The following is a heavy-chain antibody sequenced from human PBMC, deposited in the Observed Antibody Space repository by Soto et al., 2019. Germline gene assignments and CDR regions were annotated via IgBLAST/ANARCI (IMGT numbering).Heavy chain of an antibody. CDR1: GGSISSGGYS. D-gene: IGHD3-3*01. CDR3: ARSVYDFWSCYSTGRAFDI. Sequence: PSETLSLTCAVSGGSISSGGYSWSWIRQPPGKGLEWVGYIYHSGSTYYNPSLKSRVTISVDRSKNQFSLKLSLLTAADTAVYYCARSVYDFWSCYSTGRAFDIWGQGTMVTVSS. V-gene: IGHV4-30-2*01. J-gene: IGHJ3*02. CDR2: IYHSGST.